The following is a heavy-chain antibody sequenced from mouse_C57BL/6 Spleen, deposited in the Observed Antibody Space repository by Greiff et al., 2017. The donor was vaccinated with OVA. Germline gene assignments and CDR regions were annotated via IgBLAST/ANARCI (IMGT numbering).Heavy chain of an antibody. Sequence: EVQLQQSGPELVKPGASVKISCKASGYTFTDYYMNWVKQSHGKSFEWIGDINPNNGGTSYNQKFKGKATLTVDKSSSTAYMELRSLTSEDSAVYYCARGGSSYGFDYWGQGTTLTVSS. CDR3: ARGGSSYGFDY. CDR2: INPNNGGT. D-gene: IGHD1-1*01. J-gene: IGHJ2*01. CDR1: GYTFTDYY. V-gene: IGHV1-26*01.